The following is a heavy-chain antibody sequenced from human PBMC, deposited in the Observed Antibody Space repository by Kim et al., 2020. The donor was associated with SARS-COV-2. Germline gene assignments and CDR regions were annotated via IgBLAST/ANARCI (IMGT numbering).Heavy chain of an antibody. D-gene: IGHD2-21*01. Sequence: YDGSNKYYADSVKGRFTISRDNSKNTLYLQMNSLRAEDTAVYYCARIPHTWGQGTLVTVSS. J-gene: IGHJ5*02. V-gene: IGHV3-30*01. CDR2: YDGSNK. CDR3: ARIPHT.